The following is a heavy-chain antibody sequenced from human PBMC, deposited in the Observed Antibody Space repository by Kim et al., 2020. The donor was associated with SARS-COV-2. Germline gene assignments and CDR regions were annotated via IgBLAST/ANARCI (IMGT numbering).Heavy chain of an antibody. V-gene: IGHV3-30*03. Sequence: GGSLRLSCAASGFSFSNYGMHWVRQAPGKGLEWVALITYDGSNKYYGDSVKGRFTISGDNSKNTMYLQMNSLRPEDTAAYYCARVKRPHYYDSSGPYHWG. CDR2: ITYDGSNK. J-gene: IGHJ1*01. CDR1: GFSFSNYG. CDR3: ARVKRPHYYDSSGPYH. D-gene: IGHD3-22*01.